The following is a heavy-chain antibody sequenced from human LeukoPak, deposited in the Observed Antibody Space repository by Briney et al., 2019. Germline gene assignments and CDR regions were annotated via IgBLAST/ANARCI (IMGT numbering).Heavy chain of an antibody. D-gene: IGHD2-2*01. J-gene: IGHJ6*02. CDR1: GGTFSSYA. CDR3: ARPPLGYCSSTSCYPAGYYYYGMDV. Sequence: SVKVSCKASGGTFSSYAISWVRQAPGQGLEWMGGIIPILGTANYAQKFQGRVTITADESTSTAYMELSSLRSEDTAVYYCARPPLGYCSSTSCYPAGYYYYGMDVWGQGTTVTVFS. V-gene: IGHV1-69*01. CDR2: IIPILGTA.